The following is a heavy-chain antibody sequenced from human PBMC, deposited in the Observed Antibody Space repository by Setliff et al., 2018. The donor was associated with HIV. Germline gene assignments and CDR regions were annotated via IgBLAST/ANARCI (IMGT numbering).Heavy chain of an antibody. CDR3: ARGGRVDESRGYYYPLMY. D-gene: IGHD3-22*01. J-gene: IGHJ4*02. CDR2: SNPSSRTT. V-gene: IGHV1-46*01. CDR1: GYIFTTHY. Sequence: SGYIFTTHYIHWVRQAPGQGIEWMGMSNPSSRTTIYAQKFRGRMTLTKDKSTTTVYMELSSLRSDDTAVYYCARGGRVDESRGYYYPLMYWGQGTLVTVS.